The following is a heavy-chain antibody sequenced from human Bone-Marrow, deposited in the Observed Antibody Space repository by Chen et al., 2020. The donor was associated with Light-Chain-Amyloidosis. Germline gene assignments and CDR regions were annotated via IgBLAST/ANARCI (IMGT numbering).Heavy chain of an antibody. D-gene: IGHD5-12*01. CDR2: INPDGTRV. CDR1: GFTFRTSW. Sequence: DVQLLESGGGLVQPGGSLRLSCAASGFTFRTSWMHWVRQAPGKGLVWVLRINPDGTRVDYADSVRGRFTISRDDAKSTVYLQMNSLRAEDTAVYYCSREFTGYDDYWGQGTLVTVSS. V-gene: IGHV3-74*01. CDR3: SREFTGYDDY. J-gene: IGHJ4*02.